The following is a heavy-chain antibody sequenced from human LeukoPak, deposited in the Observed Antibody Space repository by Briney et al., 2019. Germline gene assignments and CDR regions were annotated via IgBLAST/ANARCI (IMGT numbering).Heavy chain of an antibody. CDR2: ISGSGGST. J-gene: IGHJ6*02. V-gene: IGHV3-23*01. CDR1: GFTFSSYA. Sequence: PGGTLRLSCAASGFTFSSYAMSWVRQAPGKGLEWVSTISGSGGSTYYADSVKGRFTISRDNSKNTLYLEMNSLRAEDTAVYYCARDLVIVVVPAAIPIHYYYGMDVWGQGTTVTVSS. D-gene: IGHD2-2*01. CDR3: ARDLVIVVVPAAIPIHYYYGMDV.